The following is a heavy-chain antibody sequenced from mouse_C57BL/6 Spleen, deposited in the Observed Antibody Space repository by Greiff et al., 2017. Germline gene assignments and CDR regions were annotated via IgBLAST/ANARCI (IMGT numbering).Heavy chain of an antibody. V-gene: IGHV1-59*01. CDR3: ARGGRRPYFDV. CDR2: IDPSDSYT. J-gene: IGHJ1*03. Sequence: QVQLQESGAELVRPGTSVKLSCKASGYTFTSYWMHWVKQRPGQGLEWIGVIDPSDSYTNYNQKFKGKATLTVDTSSSTAYMQLSSLTSEDSAVYYCARGGRRPYFDVWGTGTTVTVSS. CDR1: GYTFTSYW. D-gene: IGHD1-2*01.